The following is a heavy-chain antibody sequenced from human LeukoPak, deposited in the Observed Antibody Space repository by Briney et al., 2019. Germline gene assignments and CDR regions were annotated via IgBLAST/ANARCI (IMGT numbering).Heavy chain of an antibody. CDR1: GFTFSSYA. D-gene: IGHD3-10*01. CDR2: ISGSGGST. CDR3: AKRGPIYSASPGNYFDY. V-gene: IGHV3-23*01. Sequence: LGGSLRLSCAASGFTFSSYAMSWVRQAPGKGLEWVSAISGSGGSTYYADSVKGRFTISRDNSKNTLYLQMNSLRAEDTAIYYCAKRGPIYSASPGNYFDYWGQGTLVTVSS. J-gene: IGHJ4*02.